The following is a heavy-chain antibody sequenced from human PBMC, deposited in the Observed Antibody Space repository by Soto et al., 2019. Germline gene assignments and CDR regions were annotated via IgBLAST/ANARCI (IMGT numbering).Heavy chain of an antibody. V-gene: IGHV5-51*01. Sequence: TTYWIAWVRQMPVKGLEWMGSIHPGESDTRYSPSFQGQVTISADRSITTAYLQWSSLKASDTAMYYCARHEATYYNFYGMDVWGQGTTVTVSS. CDR2: IHPGESDT. J-gene: IGHJ6*02. CDR1: TTYW. CDR3: ARHEATYYNFYGMDV.